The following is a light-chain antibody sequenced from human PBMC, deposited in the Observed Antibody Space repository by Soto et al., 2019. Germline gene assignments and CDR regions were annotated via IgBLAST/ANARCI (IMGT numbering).Light chain of an antibody. CDR2: DVS. J-gene: IGKJ2*01. CDR1: QNVRNNY. CDR3: QQYGTAPRT. Sequence: VLTQSPSTLSLSPGDRATLSCGASQNVRNNYLGWYQQKPGLAPRLLIYDVSTKSTGIPDRFSGSGSGTDFTLTITRLEPEDSAVYYCQQYGTAPRTFGQGTKLEIK. V-gene: IGKV3D-20*01.